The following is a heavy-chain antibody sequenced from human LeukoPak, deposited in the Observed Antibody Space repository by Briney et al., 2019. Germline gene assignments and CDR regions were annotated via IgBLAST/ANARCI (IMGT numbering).Heavy chain of an antibody. CDR2: IYYSGST. CDR3: AGSSGWYFDY. Sequence: SETLSLTCTVSGGSISSYYWSWIRQPPGKGLEWIGYIYYSGSTNYNPSLKSRVTISVDTSKNQFSLKLSSVTGADTAVYYCAGSSGWYFDYWGQGTLVTVSS. J-gene: IGHJ4*02. CDR1: GGSISSYY. D-gene: IGHD6-19*01. V-gene: IGHV4-59*12.